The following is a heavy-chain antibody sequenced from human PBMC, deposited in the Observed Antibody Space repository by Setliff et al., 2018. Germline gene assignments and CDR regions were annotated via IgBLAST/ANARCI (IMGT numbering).Heavy chain of an antibody. D-gene: IGHD1-26*01. CDR1: GGTFSGYA. Sequence: ASVKVSCKVSGGTFSGYAITWVRRAPGQGLEWVGGIIPIYGAANYAQKFQGRVEITTDESTNTAYMELSSLTSEDTAVYYCAREGVHTRSSTDYHYYMDVWGRGTTVTVSS. J-gene: IGHJ6*03. CDR3: AREGVHTRSSTDYHYYMDV. CDR2: IIPIYGAA. V-gene: IGHV1-69*05.